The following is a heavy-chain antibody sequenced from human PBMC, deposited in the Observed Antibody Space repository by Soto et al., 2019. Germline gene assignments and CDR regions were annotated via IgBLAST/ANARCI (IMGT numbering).Heavy chain of an antibody. V-gene: IGHV2-5*02. D-gene: IGHD3-16*01. CDR3: ADLFWAPFGTRYYFDY. CDR2: IYWDDDK. CDR1: GFSFTTDGMG. Sequence: QITLKESGPTLVKPTQTLTLTCTFSGFSFTTDGMGVGWIRQPPGKALEWLALIYWDDDKRYSPSLKSRLTLTQDTSRNQVVLTLTNMDPADSASDYCADLFWAPFGTRYYFDYLGQGTLVTVSS. J-gene: IGHJ4*02.